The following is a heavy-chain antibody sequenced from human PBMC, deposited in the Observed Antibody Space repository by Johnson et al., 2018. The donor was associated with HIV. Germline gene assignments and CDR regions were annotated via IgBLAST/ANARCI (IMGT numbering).Heavy chain of an antibody. CDR1: GFTFDDYA. D-gene: IGHD6-13*01. Sequence: VQLVESGGGLVQPGRSLRLSCAASGFTFDDYAMHWVRQAPGKGLEWVSGISWNSGSIGYADSVKGRFTISRDTAKNSRYLQMNRLRAEDTALYYCAKDRKGSSSWLRSGVAFDIWGQGTMVTVSP. V-gene: IGHV3-9*01. CDR3: AKDRKGSSSWLRSGVAFDI. CDR2: ISWNSGSI. J-gene: IGHJ3*02.